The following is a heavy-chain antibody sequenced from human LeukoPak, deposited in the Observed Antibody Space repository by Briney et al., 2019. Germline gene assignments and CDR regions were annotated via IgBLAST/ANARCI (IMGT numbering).Heavy chain of an antibody. Sequence: PGGSLRLSCAASGFTFSIYAMGWVRQAPGRGLEWVSSISDSGAGTYYADSAKGRFTMSRDNSKNTLYLQMNSLRPEDTAVYYCAKDSGSRTFDNWGQGTLVTVS. D-gene: IGHD3-10*01. J-gene: IGHJ4*02. CDR2: ISDSGAGT. V-gene: IGHV3-23*01. CDR1: GFTFSIYA. CDR3: AKDSGSRTFDN.